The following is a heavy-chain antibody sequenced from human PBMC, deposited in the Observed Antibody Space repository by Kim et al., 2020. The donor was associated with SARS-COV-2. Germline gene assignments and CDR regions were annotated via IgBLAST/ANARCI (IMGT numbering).Heavy chain of an antibody. V-gene: IGHV7-4-1*02. D-gene: IGHD3-16*02. Sequence: ASVKVSCKASGYTFTNHAINWVRQAPGRGLEWMGWINTDTGSPTYAPDFTGRFVFSLDTSVSTAYLQIRSLEAEDTALYYCAWVVWGGYRYIDSWDQGTLVTVSS. J-gene: IGHJ4*02. CDR3: AWVVWGGYRYIDS. CDR2: INTDTGSP. CDR1: GYTFTNHA.